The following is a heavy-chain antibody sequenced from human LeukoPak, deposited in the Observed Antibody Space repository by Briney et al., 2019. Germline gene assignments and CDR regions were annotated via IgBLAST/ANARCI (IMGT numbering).Heavy chain of an antibody. V-gene: IGHV3-21*01. CDR3: ARAEMGWFDP. CDR1: GLNLCSYS. D-gene: IGHD5-24*01. Sequence: GGSLRLSCAASGLNLCSYSMNWVRQAPGKGLEWVSSISSSSNYIYYADSVKGRFTISRDNAKNSLYLQMNTAGAEETSGYYCARAEMGWFDPGGQGSLVTVSS. J-gene: IGHJ5*02. CDR2: ISSSSNYI.